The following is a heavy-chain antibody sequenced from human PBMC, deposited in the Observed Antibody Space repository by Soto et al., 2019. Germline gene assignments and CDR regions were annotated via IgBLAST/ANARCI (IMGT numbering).Heavy chain of an antibody. V-gene: IGHV4-59*01. D-gene: IGHD3-10*01. J-gene: IGHJ6*02. CDR3: ARGAEWFGGRMDV. CDR1: GGSISSYY. Sequence: QVQLQESGPGLVKPSETLSLTGTVSGGSISSYYLTWIRQPPGKGLEWIGYIYYNGRTNYNPSLKSRVTISLDTSKNQFSLNLSSVTAADTAVYYCARGAEWFGGRMDVWGQGTTVTVSS. CDR2: IYYNGRT.